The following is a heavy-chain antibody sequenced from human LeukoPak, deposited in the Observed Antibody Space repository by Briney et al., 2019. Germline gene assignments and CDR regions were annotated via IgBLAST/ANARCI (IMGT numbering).Heavy chain of an antibody. Sequence: SETLSLTCTVSGGSISSYYWSWIRQPPGKGLEWIGYIYYSGSTNYNPSLKSRVTISVDTSKNRFSLKLSSVTAADTAVYYCARDGSAAGMDYWGQGTLVTVSS. D-gene: IGHD6-13*01. V-gene: IGHV4-59*01. CDR1: GGSISSYY. CDR2: IYYSGST. CDR3: ARDGSAAGMDY. J-gene: IGHJ4*02.